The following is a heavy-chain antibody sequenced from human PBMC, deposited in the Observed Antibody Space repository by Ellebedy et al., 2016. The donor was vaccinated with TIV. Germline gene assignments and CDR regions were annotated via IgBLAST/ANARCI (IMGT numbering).Heavy chain of an antibody. CDR2: INPSGGRT. CDR3: AIRYSSGWSLDY. D-gene: IGHD6-19*01. Sequence: SVKVSCXASGYTFTSYYMHWVRQAPGQGLEWMGIINPSGGRTSYAQKFQGRVTMTRDTSTSTVYMELSSLRSEDTAVYYCAIRYSSGWSLDYWGQGTLVTVSS. J-gene: IGHJ4*02. CDR1: GYTFTSYY. V-gene: IGHV1-46*01.